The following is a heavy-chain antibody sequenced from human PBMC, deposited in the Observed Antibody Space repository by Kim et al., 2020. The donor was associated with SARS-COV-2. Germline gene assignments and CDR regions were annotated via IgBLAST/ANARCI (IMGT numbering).Heavy chain of an antibody. CDR1: GFTFSNAW. V-gene: IGHV3-15*01. D-gene: IGHD6-6*01. CDR3: TTPIAARGYYFDY. J-gene: IGHJ4*02. CDR2: IKSKTDGGTT. Sequence: GGSLRLSCAASGFTFSNAWMSWVRQAPGKGLEWVGRIKSKTDGGTTDYAAPVKGRFTISRDDSKNTLYLQMNSLKTEDTAVYYCTTPIAARGYYFDYWGQGTLGTVSS.